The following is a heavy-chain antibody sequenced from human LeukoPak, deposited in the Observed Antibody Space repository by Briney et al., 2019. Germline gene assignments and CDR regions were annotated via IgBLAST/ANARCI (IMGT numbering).Heavy chain of an antibody. V-gene: IGHV4-34*01. CDR3: ARASGYYASFDP. CDR1: GGSFSGYY. D-gene: IGHD3-10*01. J-gene: IGHJ5*02. CDR2: INHSGST. Sequence: PSETLSLTCAVYGGSFSGYYWSWIRQPPGKGLEWIGEINHSGSTNYNPSLKSRVTISVDTSKNQFSLKLSSVTAADTAVYYCARASGYYASFDPWGQGTLVTVSS.